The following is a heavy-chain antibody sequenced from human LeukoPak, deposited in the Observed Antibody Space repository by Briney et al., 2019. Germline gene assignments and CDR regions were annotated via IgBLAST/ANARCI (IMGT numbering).Heavy chain of an antibody. V-gene: IGHV3-30*02. Sequence: GGSLRLSCAASGFTFSSYEMNWVRQAPGKGLEWVAFIHYDGSNNYYADSVKGRFTISRDNSKNTLYLQMNTLRADDTAVYYCAKDHGSSDWYYFDYWGQGTLVTVSS. CDR1: GFTFSSYE. J-gene: IGHJ4*02. D-gene: IGHD6-13*01. CDR2: IHYDGSNN. CDR3: AKDHGSSDWYYFDY.